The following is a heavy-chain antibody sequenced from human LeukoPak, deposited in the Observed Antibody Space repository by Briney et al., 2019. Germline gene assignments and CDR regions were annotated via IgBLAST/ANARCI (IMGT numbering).Heavy chain of an antibody. J-gene: IGHJ4*02. D-gene: IGHD3-22*01. Sequence: GASVKVSCKASGYTFTSYGISWVRQAPGQGLEWMGWISAYNGNTNYAQKPQGRVTMTPDTSTRTAYMELRSLRSDYTAVYYCAREGVKYYYDSSGSEFDYWGQGTLVTVSS. CDR3: AREGVKYYYDSSGSEFDY. CDR2: ISAYNGNT. V-gene: IGHV1-18*01. CDR1: GYTFTSYG.